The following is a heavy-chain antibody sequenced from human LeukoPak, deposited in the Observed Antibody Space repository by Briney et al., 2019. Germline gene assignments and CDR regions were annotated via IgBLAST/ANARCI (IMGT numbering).Heavy chain of an antibody. CDR2: INPNSGGT. D-gene: IGHD6-19*01. V-gene: IGHV1-2*02. Sequence: GASVKVSCKASGYTFTSYYMHWVRQAPGQGLEWMGWINPNSGGTNYAQKFQGRVTMTRDTSISTAYMELSRLRSDDTAVYYCARTAVDQDYFDYWGQGTLVTVSS. CDR1: GYTFTSYY. J-gene: IGHJ4*02. CDR3: ARTAVDQDYFDY.